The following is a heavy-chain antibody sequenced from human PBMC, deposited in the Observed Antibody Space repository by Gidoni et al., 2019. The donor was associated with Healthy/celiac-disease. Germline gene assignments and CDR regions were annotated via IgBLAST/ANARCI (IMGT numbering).Heavy chain of an antibody. D-gene: IGHD1-26*01. CDR3: AREFVGAITYGMDV. CDR2: ISYDGSNK. CDR1: GFTFRSYA. J-gene: IGHJ6*02. Sequence: QVQLVESGGGVVQPGRSLTLSCAASGFTFRSYAMPWVRRGPGKGLEWVAVISYDGSNKYYADSVKGRFTISRDNSKNTLYLQMNSLRAEDTAVYYCAREFVGAITYGMDVWGQGTTVTVSS. V-gene: IGHV3-30-3*01.